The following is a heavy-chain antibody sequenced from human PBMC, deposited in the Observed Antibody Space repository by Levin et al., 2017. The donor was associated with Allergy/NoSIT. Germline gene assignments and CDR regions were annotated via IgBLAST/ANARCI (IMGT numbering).Heavy chain of an antibody. Sequence: PGGSLRLSCEASGFSFRSYGMHWVRQAPGKGLEWVAVISNDGINIYYADSVKGRFTISRDNSKNSLQLQMNSLRAEDTAVYYCAKVSGLGSGYDYIPNYWGQGTLVTVSS. CDR2: ISNDGINI. CDR3: AKVSGLGSGYDYIPNY. J-gene: IGHJ4*02. D-gene: IGHD5-12*01. CDR1: GFSFRSYG. V-gene: IGHV3-30*18.